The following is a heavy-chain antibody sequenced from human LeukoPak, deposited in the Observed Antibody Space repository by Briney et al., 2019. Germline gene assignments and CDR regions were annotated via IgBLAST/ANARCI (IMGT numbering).Heavy chain of an antibody. J-gene: IGHJ6*02. CDR3: ARGTLSSSSWPLHYYYYYGMDV. Sequence: SETLSLTCTVSGGSISSGGYYWSWIRQHPGKGLEWIGYIYYSGSTYYNPSLKSRVTISVDTSKNQFSLKLSSVTAADTAVYYCARGTLSSSSWPLHYYYYYGMDVWGQGTTVTVSS. CDR2: IYYSGST. V-gene: IGHV4-31*03. D-gene: IGHD6-13*01. CDR1: GGSISSGGYY.